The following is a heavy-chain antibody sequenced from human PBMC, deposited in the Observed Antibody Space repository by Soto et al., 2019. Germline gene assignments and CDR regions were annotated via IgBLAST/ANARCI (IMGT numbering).Heavy chain of an antibody. CDR2: ISAYNGNT. D-gene: IGHD6-13*01. V-gene: IGHV1-18*01. Sequence: ASVKVSCKASGYTFTSYGISWVRQAPGQGLEWMGWISAYNGNTNYAQKLQGRVTMTTDTSTSTAYMELRSLRSDDTAVYYCARDLQQLVPLYYYGMDVWGQGTTVTVSS. CDR3: ARDLQQLVPLYYYGMDV. J-gene: IGHJ6*02. CDR1: GYTFTSYG.